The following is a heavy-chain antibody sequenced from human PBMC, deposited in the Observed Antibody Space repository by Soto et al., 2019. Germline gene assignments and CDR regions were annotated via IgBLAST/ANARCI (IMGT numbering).Heavy chain of an antibody. CDR1: GFTFTHYY. J-gene: IGHJ5*02. Sequence: QVQLVQSGAEVKKSGAAVKISCKTSGFTFTHYYLHLVRQAPGQGLECMGLINTAPGSTTYAAKGQGRVTMTRDMSSNPIYMQLGRLTSEDTGVYYCARGVSAGNSSQGVSDLWGQGTHITVSS. CDR3: ARGVSAGNSSQGVSDL. D-gene: IGHD6-19*01. V-gene: IGHV1-46*01. CDR2: INTAPGST.